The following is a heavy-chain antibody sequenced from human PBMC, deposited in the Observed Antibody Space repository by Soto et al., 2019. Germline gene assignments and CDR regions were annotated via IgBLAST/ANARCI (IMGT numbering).Heavy chain of an antibody. J-gene: IGHJ4*01. CDR1: GFTSRLTFSDYW. CDR2: IRQSGSER. D-gene: IGHD2-15*01. CDR3: ATGPGGNVPYYFDY. Sequence: EVQLVESGGGLVQPGGSLRLSCAASGFTSRLTFSDYWMCWVRQAPGKGPEWVASIRQSGSERYYVDSVRGRFTISRDDTKNSLYLQMSSLRADDTAVYYCATGPGGNVPYYFDYWGHGTLVAVSS. V-gene: IGHV3-7*03.